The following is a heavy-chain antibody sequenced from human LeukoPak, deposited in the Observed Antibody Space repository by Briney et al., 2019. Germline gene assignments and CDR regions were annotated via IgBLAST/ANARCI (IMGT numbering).Heavy chain of an antibody. D-gene: IGHD3-3*01. V-gene: IGHV1-69*06. Sequence: SVKVSCKASGGTFSSYAISWVRQAPGQGLEWTGGIIPIFGTANYAQKFQGRVTITADKSTSTAYMELSSLRSEDTAVYYCARGVVGDIQEGWFDPWGQGTLVTVSS. CDR2: IIPIFGTA. CDR3: ARGVVGDIQEGWFDP. J-gene: IGHJ5*02. CDR1: GGTFSSYA.